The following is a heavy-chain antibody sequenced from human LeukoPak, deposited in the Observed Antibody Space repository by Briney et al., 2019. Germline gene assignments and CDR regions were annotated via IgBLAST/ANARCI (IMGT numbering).Heavy chain of an antibody. V-gene: IGHV3-23*01. CDR3: AKARGYTMIGNWFDP. Sequence: GGSLRLSCAASGFTFSSYAMSWVRQAPGKGQEWVSAISGSGGSTYYADSVKGRFTISRDNSKSTLYLQMNSLRAEDTAVYYCAKARGYTMIGNWFDPWGQGTLVTVSS. CDR1: GFTFSSYA. CDR2: ISGSGGST. J-gene: IGHJ5*02. D-gene: IGHD3-22*01.